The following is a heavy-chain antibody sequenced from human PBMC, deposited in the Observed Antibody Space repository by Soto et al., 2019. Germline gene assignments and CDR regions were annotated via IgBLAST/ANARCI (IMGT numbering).Heavy chain of an antibody. CDR1: VFTVDNYT. D-gene: IGHD6-6*01. V-gene: IGHV3-43*01. Sequence: GSLRLSCAASVFTVDNYTMHGVLQAPGTGLEWVSLISWDGGSTYYADSVKGRFTISRDNSKNSLYLQMNSLRTEDTALYYCAKAYSSSSVRAYGMDVWGQGTTVTVSS. CDR2: ISWDGGST. J-gene: IGHJ6*02. CDR3: AKAYSSSSVRAYGMDV.